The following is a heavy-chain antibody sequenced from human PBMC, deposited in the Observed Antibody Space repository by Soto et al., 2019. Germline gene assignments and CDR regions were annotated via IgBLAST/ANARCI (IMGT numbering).Heavy chain of an antibody. CDR1: GFTFSSYS. D-gene: IGHD6-6*01. CDR2: ISSSSSYI. J-gene: IGHJ6*03. CDR3: ARDRGIAARLKRYYYMDV. V-gene: IGHV3-21*01. Sequence: GGSLRLSCAASGFTFSSYSMNWVRQAPGKGLEWVSSISSSSSYIYYADSVKGRFTISRDNAKNSLYLQMNSLRAEDTAVYYCARDRGIAARLKRYYYMDVWGKGTTVTVSS.